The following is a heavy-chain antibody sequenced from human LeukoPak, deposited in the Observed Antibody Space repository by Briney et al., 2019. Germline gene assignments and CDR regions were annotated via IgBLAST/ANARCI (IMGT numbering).Heavy chain of an antibody. Sequence: ASVKVSCKVSGYTLTELSMHWVRQAPGKGLEWMGGFDPEDGETIYAQKFQGRVTMTEDTSTDTAYMELSSLRSEDTAVYYCATFRDDAGWFDPWGQGTPVTVSS. V-gene: IGHV1-24*01. CDR2: FDPEDGET. D-gene: IGHD1-1*01. CDR3: ATFRDDAGWFDP. CDR1: GYTLTELS. J-gene: IGHJ5*02.